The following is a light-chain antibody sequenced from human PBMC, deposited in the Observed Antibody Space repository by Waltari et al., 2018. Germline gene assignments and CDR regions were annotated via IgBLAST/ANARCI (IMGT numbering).Light chain of an antibody. Sequence: QSALTQPPSASGSPGQSVTISCTGTSSAVGGYNYVSWYQQHPGKAPKLMIYEVSKRPSGVPARFSGSKSGNTASLTVSGLQAEDEADYYCSSYAGSNNFVVFGGGTKLTVL. CDR2: EVS. J-gene: IGLJ2*01. CDR3: SSYAGSNNFVV. CDR1: SSAVGGYNY. V-gene: IGLV2-8*01.